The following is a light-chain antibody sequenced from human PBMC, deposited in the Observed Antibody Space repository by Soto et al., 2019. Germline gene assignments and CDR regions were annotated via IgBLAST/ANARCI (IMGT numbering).Light chain of an antibody. CDR1: SSDVGGYNS. Sequence: QSALTQPASVSGSPGQSITISCTGISSDVGGYNSVSWYQQHPGKPPKLMVYEVSNGPSGVSNRFSHSKSGNTASLTISGLQAEDEADYYCSSYSSSSTLVFGTGTKVTVL. J-gene: IGLJ1*01. CDR2: EVS. V-gene: IGLV2-14*01. CDR3: SSYSSSSTLV.